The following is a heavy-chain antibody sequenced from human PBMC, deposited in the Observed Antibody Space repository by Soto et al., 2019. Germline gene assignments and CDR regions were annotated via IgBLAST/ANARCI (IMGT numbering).Heavy chain of an antibody. D-gene: IGHD3-16*02. J-gene: IGHJ4*02. CDR3: ALSSGLGSYPPGSLDY. Sequence: LKISCKGSGYSFTSYWIGWVRQMPGKGLEWMGIIYPGDSDTRYSPSFQGQVTISADKSISTAYLQWSSLKASDTAMYYCALSSGLGSYPPGSLDYWGQGTLVTVSS. V-gene: IGHV5-51*01. CDR1: GYSFTSYW. CDR2: IYPGDSDT.